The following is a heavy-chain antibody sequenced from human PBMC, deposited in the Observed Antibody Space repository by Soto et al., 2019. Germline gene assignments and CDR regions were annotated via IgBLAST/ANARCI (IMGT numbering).Heavy chain of an antibody. V-gene: IGHV3-7*01. CDR1: GFSFSTYW. CDR2: IKQDGKEA. D-gene: IGHD3-16*02. CDR3: ARDHRYYYAVDV. J-gene: IGHJ6*02. Sequence: GSLRLSCAASGFSFSTYWITWVRQAPGKGLEWVANIKQDGKEANYVDSVKGRFTISRDNAKNSLYLQMNSLRAEDTAVYYCARDHRYYYAVDVWGQGTTVTVSS.